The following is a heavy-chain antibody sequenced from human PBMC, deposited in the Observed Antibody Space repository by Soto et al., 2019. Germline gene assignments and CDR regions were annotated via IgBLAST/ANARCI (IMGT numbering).Heavy chain of an antibody. D-gene: IGHD3-22*01. Sequence: SETLSLTCTVSGGTISRYYWSWSRQRPGKGLEWIGYIYYSGSTNYNPSLKSRVTISVDTSKNQFSLKLSSVTAADTAVYYCSSYGGGYDYDTSGPTFDIWGKGPMLT. CDR1: GGTISRYY. V-gene: IGHV4-59*01. J-gene: IGHJ3*02. CDR2: IYYSGST. CDR3: SSYGGGYDYDTSGPTFDI.